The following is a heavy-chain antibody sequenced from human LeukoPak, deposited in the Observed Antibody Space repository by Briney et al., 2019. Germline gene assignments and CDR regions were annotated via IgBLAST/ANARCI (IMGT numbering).Heavy chain of an antibody. Sequence: SETLSLTCAAYGGSFSGYYWSWIRQPPGKGLEWIGEINHSGSTNYNPSLKSRVTISVDTSKNQFSLKLSSVTAADTAVYYCARVRRSSGYQNPFDYWGQGTLVTVSS. CDR2: INHSGST. D-gene: IGHD3-22*01. CDR3: ARVRRSSGYQNPFDY. V-gene: IGHV4-34*01. J-gene: IGHJ4*02. CDR1: GGSFSGYY.